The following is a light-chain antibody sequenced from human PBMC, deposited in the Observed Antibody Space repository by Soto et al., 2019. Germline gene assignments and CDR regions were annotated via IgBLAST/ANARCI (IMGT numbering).Light chain of an antibody. J-gene: IGKJ2*01. CDR1: QSISSW. V-gene: IGKV1-5*01. Sequence: DIQMTQSPSTLSASVGDRVTITCRAGQSISSWLAWYQQKPGKAPKLLIYDASTLESGVPSRFSGSGSGTEFTLPIRRLQPDDFSTYYFQQYNYYPYPFGQGTKLEIK. CDR2: DAS. CDR3: QQYNYYPYP.